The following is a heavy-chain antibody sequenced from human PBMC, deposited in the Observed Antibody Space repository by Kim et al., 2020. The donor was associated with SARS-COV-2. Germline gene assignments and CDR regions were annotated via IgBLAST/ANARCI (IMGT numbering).Heavy chain of an antibody. CDR3: AKEIYLKENDAFDI. V-gene: IGHV3-9*01. Sequence: ADSVKGRFTISRDNAKNSLYLQMNSLRAEDTALYYCAKEIYLKENDAFDIWGQGTMVTVSS. J-gene: IGHJ3*02.